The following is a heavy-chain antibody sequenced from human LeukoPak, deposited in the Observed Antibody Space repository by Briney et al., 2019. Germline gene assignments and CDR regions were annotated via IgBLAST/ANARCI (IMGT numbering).Heavy chain of an antibody. D-gene: IGHD6-13*01. CDR1: GGSISTYY. Sequence: SETLSLTCTVSGGSISTYYWSWIRQPRGKGLEYIGYIYHTGITNYNPSLKSRVTMSVDTSKNQVSLKLSSVTAADTAVYYCARVDRAAAGTTTIDYWGQGTLVTVSS. CDR2: IYHTGIT. V-gene: IGHV4-59*01. J-gene: IGHJ4*02. CDR3: ARVDRAAAGTTTIDY.